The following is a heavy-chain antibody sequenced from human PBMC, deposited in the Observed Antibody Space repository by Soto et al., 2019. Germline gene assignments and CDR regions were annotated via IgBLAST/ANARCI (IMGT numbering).Heavy chain of an antibody. Sequence: GGSLRLSCAASGFTLSDHNIDWVRQAPGKGLEWVGRSRDKGNNYITEYAASVKGRFTFSRDESKNSLNLQMNSLKTEDTAVYYCVRVPYRSGWYPDYWGQGTLVTVSS. J-gene: IGHJ4*02. D-gene: IGHD6-19*01. CDR1: GFTLSDHN. CDR3: VRVPYRSGWYPDY. V-gene: IGHV3-72*01. CDR2: SRDKGNNYIT.